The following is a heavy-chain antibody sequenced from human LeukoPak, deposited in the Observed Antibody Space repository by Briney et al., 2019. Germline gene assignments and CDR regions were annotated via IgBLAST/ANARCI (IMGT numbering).Heavy chain of an antibody. CDR3: AKDNSEWLRFFDY. J-gene: IGHJ4*02. Sequence: GGSLRLSCTVSGFTSSDYYMSWVRQAPGKGLEWVSYISSSGSMLHYADSVEGRFTISRDNAKNSLYLQMSSLRVEDTAVYYCAKDNSEWLRFFDYWGQGTLVTVSS. V-gene: IGHV3-11*04. CDR2: ISSSGSML. CDR1: GFTSSDYY. D-gene: IGHD5-12*01.